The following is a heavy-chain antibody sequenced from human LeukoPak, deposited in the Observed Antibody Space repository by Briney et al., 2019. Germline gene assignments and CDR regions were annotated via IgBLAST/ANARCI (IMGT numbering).Heavy chain of an antibody. V-gene: IGHV3-33*06. J-gene: IGHJ5*02. CDR1: GFTFSSYG. D-gene: IGHD5-18*01. CDR2: IWYDGGNK. CDR3: AKDLGGYSYGYRWFDP. Sequence: PGRSLRLSCAASGFTFSSYGMHWVRQAPGKGLEWVAVIWYDGGNKYYADSVKGRFTISRDNSKNTLYLQMNSLRAEDTAVYYCAKDLGGYSYGYRWFDPWGQGTLVTVSS.